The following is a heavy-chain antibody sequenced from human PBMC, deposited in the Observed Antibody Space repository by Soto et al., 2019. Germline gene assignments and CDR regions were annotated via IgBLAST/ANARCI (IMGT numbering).Heavy chain of an antibody. CDR2: IIPIFGTA. J-gene: IGHJ4*02. V-gene: IGHV1-69*13. CDR1: GGTFSSYA. Sequence: SVKVSCKASGGTFSSYAISWVRQAPGQGLEWMGGIIPIFGTANYAQKCQGRVTITADESTSTAYMELSSLRSEDTAVYYCSRDIVVRGVITSYFDYWGQGTLVTVSS. CDR3: SRDIVVRGVITSYFDY. D-gene: IGHD3-10*01.